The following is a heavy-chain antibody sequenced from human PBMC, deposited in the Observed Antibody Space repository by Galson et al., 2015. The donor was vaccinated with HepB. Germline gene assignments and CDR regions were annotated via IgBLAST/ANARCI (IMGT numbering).Heavy chain of an antibody. CDR1: GFTFGDYA. J-gene: IGHJ6*02. CDR2: IRSKAYGGTT. CDR3: TRVGGGNYYDSSQIAGMDV. D-gene: IGHD3-22*01. V-gene: IGHV3-49*03. Sequence: SLRLSCAASGFTFGDYAMSWFRQAPGKGLEWVGFIRSKAYGGTTEYAVSVKGRFTISRDDSTSIAYLQMNSLKTEDTAVYYCTRVGGGNYYDSSQIAGMDVWGQGTTVTVSS.